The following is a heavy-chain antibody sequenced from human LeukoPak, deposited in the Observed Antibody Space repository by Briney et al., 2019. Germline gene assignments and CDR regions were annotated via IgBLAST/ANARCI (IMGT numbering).Heavy chain of an antibody. CDR3: ARDVSRISDY. D-gene: IGHD2-15*01. CDR1: GFTFSSYA. V-gene: IGHV3-30-3*01. J-gene: IGHJ4*02. Sequence: QPGGSLRLSCAVSGFTFSSYAMHWVRQAPGKGLEWVAVISHDGSKKFYADSVKGRLTISRDNSKNTLYLQMNSLRAEDTAVYYCARDVSRISDYWGQGTLVTVSS. CDR2: ISHDGSKK.